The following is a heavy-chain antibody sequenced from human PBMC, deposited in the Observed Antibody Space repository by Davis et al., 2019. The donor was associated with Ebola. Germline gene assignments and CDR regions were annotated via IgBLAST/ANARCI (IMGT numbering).Heavy chain of an antibody. CDR3: ARDLVADDAFDI. CDR1: GYSFTDDG. D-gene: IGHD2-15*01. V-gene: IGHV1-18*01. Sequence: AASVKVSCKASGYSFTDDGISWVRQAPGQGLEWMGWISTYNGNTNYAQNVQGRITMTTDTSTSTAYMELRSLRSDDTARYYCARDLVADDAFDIWGQGTMVTVSS. CDR2: ISTYNGNT. J-gene: IGHJ3*02.